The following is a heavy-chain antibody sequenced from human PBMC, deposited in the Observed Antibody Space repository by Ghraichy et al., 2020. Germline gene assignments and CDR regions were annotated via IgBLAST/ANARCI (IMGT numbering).Heavy chain of an antibody. CDR2: ISSSSSYI. Sequence: SCAASGFTFSSYSMNWVRQAPGKGLEWVSSISSSSSYIYYADSVKGRFTISRDNAKNSLYLQMNSLRAEDTAVYYCARAHSSSWRNFDYWGQGTLVTVSS. CDR3: ARAHSSSWRNFDY. V-gene: IGHV3-21*01. J-gene: IGHJ4*02. D-gene: IGHD6-13*01. CDR1: GFTFSSYS.